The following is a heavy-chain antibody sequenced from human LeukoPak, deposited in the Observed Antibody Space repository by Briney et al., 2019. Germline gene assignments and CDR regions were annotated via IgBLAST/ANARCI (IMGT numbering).Heavy chain of an antibody. Sequence: GGTLTLSCAVSGFTFSSYAMHWVRQAPGKGLEWVAVISFDGSNKYYADSVNGRFTINRDNSKNTLYLQMNSLRAEGTAVYYCARGLYYYDSSGYIGWGQGTLVTVSS. J-gene: IGHJ4*02. D-gene: IGHD3-22*01. CDR2: ISFDGSNK. V-gene: IGHV3-30-3*01. CDR3: ARGLYYYDSSGYIG. CDR1: GFTFSSYA.